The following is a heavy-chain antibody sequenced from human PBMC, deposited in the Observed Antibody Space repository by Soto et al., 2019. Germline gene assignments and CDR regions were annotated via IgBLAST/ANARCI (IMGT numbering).Heavy chain of an antibody. V-gene: IGHV3-64D*06. Sequence: GGSLRLSCSASGFTFSSYAMHWVRQAPGKGLEYVSAISSNGGSTYYADSVKGRFTISRDNSKNTLYLQMSSLRAEDTAVYYCVKGSCSSTSCYTFYYYYYGMDVWGQGTTVTVSS. CDR1: GFTFSSYA. CDR3: VKGSCSSTSCYTFYYYYYGMDV. CDR2: ISSNGGST. D-gene: IGHD2-2*02. J-gene: IGHJ6*02.